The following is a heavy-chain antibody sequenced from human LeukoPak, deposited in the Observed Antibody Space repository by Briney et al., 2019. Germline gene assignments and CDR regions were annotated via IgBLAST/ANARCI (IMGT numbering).Heavy chain of an antibody. Sequence: SQTLSLTCAISGDSVSSNSAAWNWIRQSPSRGLEWLGRTYYRSKWYNDYAVSVKSRITINPDTSKNQFSLQLNSVTPEDTAVYYCARDLEGGSSRSAYYYYYGMDVWGQGTTVTVSS. D-gene: IGHD6-13*01. CDR2: TYYRSKWYN. J-gene: IGHJ6*02. CDR3: ARDLEGGSSRSAYYYYYGMDV. V-gene: IGHV6-1*01. CDR1: GDSVSSNSAA.